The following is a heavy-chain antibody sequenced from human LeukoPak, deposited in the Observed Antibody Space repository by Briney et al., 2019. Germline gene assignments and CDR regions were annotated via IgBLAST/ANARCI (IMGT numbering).Heavy chain of an antibody. CDR2: ISAYNGNT. J-gene: IGHJ4*02. CDR1: GYTFTSYG. D-gene: IGHD3-22*01. CDR3: ARDVAEYYDSSGYFH. V-gene: IGHV1-18*01. Sequence: GSVKVSCKASGYTFTSYGISWVRQAPGQGLEWMGWISAYNGNTNYAQKLQGRVTMTTDTSTSTAYMELRSLRSDDTAVYYCARDVAEYYDSSGYFHWGQGTLVTVSS.